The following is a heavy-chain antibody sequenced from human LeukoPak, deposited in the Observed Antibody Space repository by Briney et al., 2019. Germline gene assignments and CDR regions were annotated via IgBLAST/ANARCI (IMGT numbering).Heavy chain of an antibody. CDR1: GFPFSGYG. CDR2: ISSSSSTI. CDR3: AREETYYYDSSGYYPIDY. D-gene: IGHD3-22*01. V-gene: IGHV3-48*01. J-gene: IGHJ4*02. Sequence: PGGSLRLSCAASGFPFSGYGMNWVRQAPGKGLEWVSYISSSSSTIYYADSVKGRFTISRDNAKNSLYLQMNSLRAEDTAVYYCAREETYYYDSSGYYPIDYWGQGTLVTVSS.